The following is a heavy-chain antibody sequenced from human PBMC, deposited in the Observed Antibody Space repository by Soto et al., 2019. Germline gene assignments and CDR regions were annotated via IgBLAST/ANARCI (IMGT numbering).Heavy chain of an antibody. J-gene: IGHJ4*02. V-gene: IGHV3-30*18. CDR2: VSHDGRNT. Sequence: GGSQRLSCAASGFTFRDYARHWVRQAPGKGLEWVAVVSHDGRNTHYADSVKGRFTISRDSSKNTVSLEMTSLRAEDTAVYYCAKGGRQWLVTSDFNYWGQGALVTVSS. CDR3: AKGGRQWLVTSDFNY. CDR1: GFTFRDYA. D-gene: IGHD6-19*01.